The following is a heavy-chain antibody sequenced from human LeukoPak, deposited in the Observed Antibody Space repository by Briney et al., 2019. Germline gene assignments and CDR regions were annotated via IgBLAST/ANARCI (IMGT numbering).Heavy chain of an antibody. CDR3: ARGRYSESPFDY. V-gene: IGHV1-2*02. CDR2: INPNSGGT. J-gene: IGHJ4*02. CDR1: GYTFTGYY. D-gene: IGHD1-26*01. Sequence: ASVKVSCKASGYTFTGYYMHWVRQAPGQGLEWMGWINPNSGGTNYAQKFQGRVTMTRDTSISTAYMELSRLRSDDTAVYYCARGRYSESPFDYWGQRTLVTVSS.